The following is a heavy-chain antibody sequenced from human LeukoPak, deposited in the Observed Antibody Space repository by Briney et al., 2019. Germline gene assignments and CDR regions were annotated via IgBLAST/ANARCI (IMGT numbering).Heavy chain of an antibody. Sequence: SETLSLTCAVYGGSFSGYYWSWIRQPPGKGLEWIGESNHSGSTNYNPSLKSRVTISVDTSKNQFSLKLSSVTAADTAVYYCARALSSSWYYYGMDVWGQGTTVTVSS. CDR2: SNHSGST. J-gene: IGHJ6*02. CDR1: GGSFSGYY. D-gene: IGHD6-13*01. CDR3: ARALSSSWYYYGMDV. V-gene: IGHV4-34*01.